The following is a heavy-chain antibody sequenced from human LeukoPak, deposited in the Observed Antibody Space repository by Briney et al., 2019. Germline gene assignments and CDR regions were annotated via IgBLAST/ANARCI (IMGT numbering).Heavy chain of an antibody. D-gene: IGHD3-22*01. CDR2: IYTSGST. V-gene: IGHV4-4*07. CDR3: ASSLPIPPNLHYYDSSGYSLFDY. J-gene: IGHJ4*02. CDR1: GGSISSYY. Sequence: SETLSLTCTVSGGSISSYYWSWIRQPAGKGLEWIGRIYTSGSTNYNPSLKSRVTMSVDTSKNQFSLKLSSVTAADTAVYYCASSLPIPPNLHYYDSSGYSLFDYWGQGTLVTVSS.